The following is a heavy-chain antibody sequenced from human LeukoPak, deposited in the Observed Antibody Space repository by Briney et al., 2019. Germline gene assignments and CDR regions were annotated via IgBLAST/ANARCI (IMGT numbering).Heavy chain of an antibody. CDR3: ARAQGYDDPGAFDI. V-gene: IGHV1-69*05. CDR2: IIPIFGTA. Sequence: SVKVSCKASGGTFSSYAISWVREAPGRGLEWVGGIIPIFGTANYAQKYQGRVTITTDESTSTAYMELSSLRSEDTAVYYCARAQGYDDPGAFDIWGQGTMVTVSS. CDR1: GGTFSSYA. D-gene: IGHD3-22*01. J-gene: IGHJ3*02.